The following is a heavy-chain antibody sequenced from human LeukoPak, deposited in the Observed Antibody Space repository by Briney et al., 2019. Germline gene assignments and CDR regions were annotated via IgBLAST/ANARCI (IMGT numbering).Heavy chain of an antibody. Sequence: WASVKVSCKASGYTFTSYAMHWVRQAPGQRLEWMGWINAGNGNTKYSQKFQGRVTITRDTSASTAYMELSSLRSEDTAVYYCARDLHPIAAAGGCNYWGQGTLVTVSS. CDR2: INAGNGNT. CDR3: ARDLHPIAAAGGCNY. V-gene: IGHV1-3*01. CDR1: GYTFTSYA. D-gene: IGHD6-13*01. J-gene: IGHJ4*02.